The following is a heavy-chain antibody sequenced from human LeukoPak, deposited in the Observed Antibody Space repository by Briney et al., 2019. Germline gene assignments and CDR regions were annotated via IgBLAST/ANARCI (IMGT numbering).Heavy chain of an antibody. CDR2: IYTSGST. CDR3: PGSGGRDWYFDL. Sequence: SETLSLTCTVSGGSISSGSYYWSWIRQPAGKGLEWIGRIYTSGSTNYNPSLKSRVTISVDTSKNQFSLKLSSVTAADMAVYYCPGSGGRDWYFDLWGRGTLVTVSS. D-gene: IGHD6-25*01. V-gene: IGHV4-61*02. CDR1: GGSISSGSYY. J-gene: IGHJ2*01.